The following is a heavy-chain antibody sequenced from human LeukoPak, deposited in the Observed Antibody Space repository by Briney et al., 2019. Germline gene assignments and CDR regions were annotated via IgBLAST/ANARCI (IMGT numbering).Heavy chain of an antibody. CDR1: GFTFSTYI. Sequence: PGGSLRLSCAASGFTFSTYIMNWVRQTPGKGLERVSSIGTSTSYIYYADSVKGRFTISRDNAKNSLYLQMNSLRAEDTAFYHCARDSGIGFDPWGQGTLVTVSS. CDR2: IGTSTSYI. D-gene: IGHD3-10*01. J-gene: IGHJ5*02. V-gene: IGHV3-21*04. CDR3: ARDSGIGFDP.